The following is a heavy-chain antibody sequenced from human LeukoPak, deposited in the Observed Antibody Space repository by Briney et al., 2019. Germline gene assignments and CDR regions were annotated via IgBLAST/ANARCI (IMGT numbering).Heavy chain of an antibody. CDR2: ISNNGGYT. Sequence: GGSLRLSCAASGFTFSSSAMSWVRQAPGKGLEWVSAISNNGGYTYYADSVKGRFTISRDNSKNTLYLQMNSLRAEDTAVYYCAKGEMATYFDYWGQGTLVTVSS. J-gene: IGHJ4*02. CDR1: GFTFSSSA. D-gene: IGHD5-24*01. V-gene: IGHV3-23*01. CDR3: AKGEMATYFDY.